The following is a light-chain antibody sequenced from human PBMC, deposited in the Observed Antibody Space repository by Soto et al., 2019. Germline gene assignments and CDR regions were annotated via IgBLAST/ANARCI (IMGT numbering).Light chain of an antibody. CDR3: CSYAGSSTLGV. CDR2: EGT. J-gene: IGLJ1*01. V-gene: IGLV2-23*01. CDR1: SSDIGSSNL. Sequence: QAVLTQPASVSGSPGQSITISCTGTSSDIGSSNLVSWYQHHPDKAPKLMVYEGTKRPSGVSHRFSGSKSGNTASLTISGLQAEDEADYYCCSYAGSSTLGVFGTGTKLTVL.